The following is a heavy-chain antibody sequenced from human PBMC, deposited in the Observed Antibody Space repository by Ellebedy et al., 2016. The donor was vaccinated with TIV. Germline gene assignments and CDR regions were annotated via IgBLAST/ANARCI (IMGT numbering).Heavy chain of an antibody. D-gene: IGHD3-9*01. CDR1: GGTFSSYA. CDR2: IIPILDIA. CDR3: AREEYYDILTGYSISGFDY. J-gene: IGHJ4*02. Sequence: ASVKVSCKASGGTFSSYAISWVRQALGQGLEWMGRIIPILDIANYAQKFQGRVTITADKSTSRAYMELSSLRSEDTAVYYCAREEYYDILTGYSISGFDYWGQGTLVTVSS. V-gene: IGHV1-69*04.